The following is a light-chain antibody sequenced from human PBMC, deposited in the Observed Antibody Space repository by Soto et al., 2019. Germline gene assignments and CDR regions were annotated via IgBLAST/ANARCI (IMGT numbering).Light chain of an antibody. CDR1: QSLIYSDGNTY. CDR3: MQGTHWPPWT. J-gene: IGKJ1*01. Sequence: DVVLTQSPLSLPVTLGQPASISCRSSQSLIYSDGNTYLSWFHQRPGQSPRRLIYKVSKRDSGVPDRFSGSGSVTDFSLKISRVESEDVGVYFCMQGTHWPPWTFGQGTEVQIK. V-gene: IGKV2-30*01. CDR2: KVS.